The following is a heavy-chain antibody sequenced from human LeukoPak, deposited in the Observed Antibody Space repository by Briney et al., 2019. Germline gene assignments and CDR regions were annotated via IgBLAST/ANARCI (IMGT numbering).Heavy chain of an antibody. CDR1: GGSFSGYY. Sequence: PSETLSLTCAVYGGSFSGYYWSWIRQPPGKGLEWIGEINHSGSTNYNPSLKSRVTISVDTSKNQFSLKLSSVTAADTAVYYCARGRRIAVAGDFQHWGQGTLVTVSS. V-gene: IGHV4-34*01. CDR3: ARGRRIAVAGDFQH. D-gene: IGHD6-19*01. CDR2: INHSGST. J-gene: IGHJ1*01.